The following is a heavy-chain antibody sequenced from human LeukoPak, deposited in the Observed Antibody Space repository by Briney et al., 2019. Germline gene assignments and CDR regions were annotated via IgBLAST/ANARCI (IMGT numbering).Heavy chain of an antibody. CDR3: WTGTTGPRSNYYYGMDV. CDR1: GFTFSSYG. D-gene: IGHD1-1*01. Sequence: GGSLRLSCAASGFTFSSYGMHWVRQAPGKGLEWVAVIWYDGSNKYYADSVKGRFTISRDNSKNTLYLQMNSLRAEDTAVYYCWTGTTGPRSNYYYGMDVWGQGTTVTVSS. J-gene: IGHJ6*02. CDR2: IWYDGSNK. V-gene: IGHV3-33*01.